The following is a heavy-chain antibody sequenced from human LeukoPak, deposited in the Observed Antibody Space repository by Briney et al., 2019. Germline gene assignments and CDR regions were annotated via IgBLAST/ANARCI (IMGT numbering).Heavy chain of an antibody. CDR3: AKGLDYSLDY. D-gene: IGHD4-11*01. V-gene: IGHV3-7*01. CDR1: GFTFSTYW. CDR2: IRQDGSEK. Sequence: GGSLRLSCAASGFTFSTYWMSWVRQAPGKGLEWVANIRQDGSEKYYVDSVKGRFTISRDSAKNSLYLQMNSLRAEDTAVYYCAKGLDYSLDYWGQGTLVTVSS. J-gene: IGHJ4*02.